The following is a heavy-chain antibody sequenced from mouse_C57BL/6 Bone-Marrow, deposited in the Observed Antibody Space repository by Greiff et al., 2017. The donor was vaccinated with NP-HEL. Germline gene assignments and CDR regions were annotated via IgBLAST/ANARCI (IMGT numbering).Heavy chain of an antibody. Sequence: VQLQQSGAELVRPGTSVKMSCKASGYTFTNYWIGWAKQRPGHGLEWIGDIYPGGGYTNYNEKFKGKATLTADKSSSTAYMQFSSLTSEDSAIYYCARSEYYGTSGWYFDVWGTGTTVTVSS. CDR2: IYPGGGYT. CDR1: GYTFTNYW. D-gene: IGHD1-1*01. J-gene: IGHJ1*03. CDR3: ARSEYYGTSGWYFDV. V-gene: IGHV1-63*01.